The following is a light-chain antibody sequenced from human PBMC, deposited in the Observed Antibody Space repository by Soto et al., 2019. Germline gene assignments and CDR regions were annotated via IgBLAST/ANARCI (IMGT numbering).Light chain of an antibody. V-gene: IGKV1-5*01. CDR3: QQSYSNPIS. Sequence: DIQMTQSPSTLSASVGDRVTITCRASQSISSWLAWYQQKPGKAPKLLIYDASSLESGVPSRFSGSGSGTDYSLTISSLQPEDFATYYCQQSYSNPISFGPGTKVDIK. CDR1: QSISSW. CDR2: DAS. J-gene: IGKJ3*01.